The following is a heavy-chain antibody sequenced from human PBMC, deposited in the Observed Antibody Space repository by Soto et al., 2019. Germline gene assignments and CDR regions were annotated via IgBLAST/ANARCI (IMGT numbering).Heavy chain of an antibody. J-gene: IGHJ4*02. CDR1: GGSISSSSYY. Sequence: SETLSLTCTVSGGSISSSSYYWGWIRQPPGKGLEWIGSIYYSGSTYYNPSLKSRVTISVDRSKNQFSLKLSSVTAADTAVYYCASSGWLPLRNFDYWGQGTLVTVSS. CDR2: IYYSGST. CDR3: ASSGWLPLRNFDY. V-gene: IGHV4-39*07. D-gene: IGHD5-12*01.